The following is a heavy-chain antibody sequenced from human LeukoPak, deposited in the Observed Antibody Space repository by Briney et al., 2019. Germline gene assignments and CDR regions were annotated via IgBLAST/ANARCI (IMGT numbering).Heavy chain of an antibody. CDR3: ARVPYGDYGEAFDI. D-gene: IGHD4-17*01. J-gene: IGHJ3*02. CDR2: ISYDRSNK. Sequence: GRSLRLSCAASGFTFSSYAMHWVRQAPGKGLEWVAVISYDRSNKYYADSVKGRFTISRDNSKNTLYLQMNSLRAEDTAVYYCARVPYGDYGEAFDIWGQGTMVTVSS. V-gene: IGHV3-30*04. CDR1: GFTFSSYA.